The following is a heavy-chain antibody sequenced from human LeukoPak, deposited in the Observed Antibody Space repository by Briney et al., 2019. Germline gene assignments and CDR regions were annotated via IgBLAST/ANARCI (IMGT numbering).Heavy chain of an antibody. CDR1: GGSFSGYY. J-gene: IGHJ5*02. CDR2: INHSGST. V-gene: IGHV4-34*01. Sequence: SETLSLTCAVYGGSFSGYYWSWIRQPPGKGLEWIGEINHSGSTNYNPSLKSRVTISVDTSKSQFSLKLSSVTAADTAVYYCARGRVYSNYVGWFDPWGQGTLVTVSS. CDR3: ARGRVYSNYVGWFDP. D-gene: IGHD4-11*01.